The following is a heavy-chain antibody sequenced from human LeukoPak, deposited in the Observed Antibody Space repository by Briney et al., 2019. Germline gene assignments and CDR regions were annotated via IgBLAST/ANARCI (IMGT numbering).Heavy chain of an antibody. CDR2: ISYAGSNE. D-gene: IGHD3-3*01. CDR3: ARDGDYDFGDYNDGGWFDP. V-gene: IGHV3-30-3*01. CDR1: GFASSSYT. J-gene: IGHJ5*02. Sequence: GRSLRLSCAASGFASSSYTMHWVRQAPGKRLEWVAGISYAGSNEYYADTVQARFNISRDNAKNTLYVQMNSLRDEDTAVYYGARDGDYDFGDYNDGGWFDPWGQGTLVTVSS.